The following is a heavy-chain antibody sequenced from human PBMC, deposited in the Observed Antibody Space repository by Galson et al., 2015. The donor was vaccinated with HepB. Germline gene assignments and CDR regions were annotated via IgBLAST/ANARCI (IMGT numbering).Heavy chain of an antibody. CDR1: GFTFSGHW. V-gene: IGHV3-74*01. Sequence: SLRLSCAASGFTFSGHWMHWVRQAPGKGLIWVSRINSDGSRSRYADYVKGRFTISRDDAKNTLYLQLNSLRAEDTAIYYCARGRPGTFTVLGNWGQGTLVTVSS. CDR3: ARGRPGTFTVLGN. D-gene: IGHD1-1*01. CDR2: INSDGSRS. J-gene: IGHJ4*02.